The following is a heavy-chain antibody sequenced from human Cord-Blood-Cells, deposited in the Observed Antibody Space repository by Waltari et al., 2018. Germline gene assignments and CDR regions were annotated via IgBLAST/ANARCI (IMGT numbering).Heavy chain of an antibody. V-gene: IGHV1-2*02. CDR3: ARYRRGGWGGWYYFDY. Sequence: QVQLVQSGAEVKKPGASVKVSCKASGYTFTGYYMHCVRQAPGQGLEWMGWINPNSGGTNYAQKVQGRVNMNRDTSISTAYMELSRLRSDDTAVYYCARYRRGGWGGWYYFDYWGQGTLVTVSS. D-gene: IGHD6-19*01. CDR1: GYTFTGYY. CDR2: INPNSGGT. J-gene: IGHJ4*02.